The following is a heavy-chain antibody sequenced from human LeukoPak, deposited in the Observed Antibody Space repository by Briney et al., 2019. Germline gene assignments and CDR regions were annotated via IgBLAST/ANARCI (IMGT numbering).Heavy chain of an antibody. CDR2: IYYSGST. V-gene: IGHV4-39*07. D-gene: IGHD7-27*01. CDR1: GGSISSSSYY. J-gene: IGHJ4*02. CDR3: ARDPGDPLIDY. Sequence: PETLSLTCTVSGGSISSSSYYWGWIRQPPGKGLEWIGSIYYSGSTYYNPSLKSRVTISVDTSKNQFSLKLSSVTAADTAVYYCARDPGDPLIDYWGQGTLVTVSS.